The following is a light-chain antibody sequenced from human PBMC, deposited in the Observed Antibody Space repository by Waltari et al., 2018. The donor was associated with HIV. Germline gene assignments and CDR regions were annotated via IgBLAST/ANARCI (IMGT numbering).Light chain of an antibody. J-gene: IGKJ3*01. CDR3: KQSYSTLFT. CDR2: AAS. V-gene: IGKV1-39*01. Sequence: DIQMTQSPSSLSASVGDRVTITCRASQSISSSLNWYQQKPGKAPKLLIYAASSLQSGVPSRFSGSASVTDFTLTISSLQPEEISTYYCKQSYSTLFTFGPGTKVDIK. CDR1: QSISSS.